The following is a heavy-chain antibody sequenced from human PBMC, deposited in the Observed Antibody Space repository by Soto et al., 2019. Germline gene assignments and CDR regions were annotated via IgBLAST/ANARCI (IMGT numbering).Heavy chain of an antibody. CDR1: GYTLISYY. D-gene: IGHD2-2*01. CDR2: INPSGGIT. CDR3: ARGISTTRYYYYYGMDV. J-gene: IGHJ6*02. Sequence: ASVKVSCKASGYTLISYYLHWVRQAPGQGPEWMGIINPSGGITNDAQKFQDRVTMTSDTSTSTVYMELSSLRSEDTAVYYCARGISTTRYYYYYGMDVWGHGTTVTVSS. V-gene: IGHV1-46*01.